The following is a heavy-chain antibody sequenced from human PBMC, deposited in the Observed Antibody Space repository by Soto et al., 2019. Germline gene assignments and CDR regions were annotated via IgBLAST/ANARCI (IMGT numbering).Heavy chain of an antibody. CDR1: GGSISSGGYY. J-gene: IGHJ6*02. CDR3: ARTPLWFGGSDMDV. Sequence: QVQLQESGPGLVKPSQTLSLTCTVSGGSISSGGYYWSWIRQHPGKGLEWIGYIYYSGNTYYNPSLKSRVTISVDTSKNQFSLKLSSVTAADTAVYYCARTPLWFGGSDMDVWGQGTTVTVSS. V-gene: IGHV4-31*03. D-gene: IGHD3-10*01. CDR2: IYYSGNT.